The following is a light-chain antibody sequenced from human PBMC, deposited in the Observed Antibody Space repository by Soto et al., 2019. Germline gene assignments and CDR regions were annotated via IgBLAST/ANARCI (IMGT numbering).Light chain of an antibody. V-gene: IGKV2D-29*02. CDR3: MQSTQLPHT. J-gene: IGKJ5*01. Sequence: DVVMTQTPLSLSVAPGQPACISCKSSQSLLHITGETFLFWYLQKPGQSPQLLIYEVSTRVSGVPDRFSGSGSGTDFTLEISRVETDDVGIYYCMQSTQLPHTFGQGTRLEIK. CDR1: QSLLHITGETF. CDR2: EVS.